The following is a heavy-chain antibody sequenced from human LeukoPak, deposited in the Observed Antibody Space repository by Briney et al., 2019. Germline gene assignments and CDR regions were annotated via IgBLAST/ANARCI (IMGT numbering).Heavy chain of an antibody. CDR1: GFTFSSYD. CDR2: IGTAGDT. J-gene: IGHJ4*02. V-gene: IGHV3-13*01. CDR3: ARGSPGPTGYYFDY. Sequence: PGGSLRLSCAASGFTFSSYDMHWVRQATGKGLECVSAIGTAGDTYYPGSVKGRFTISRENAKNSLYLQMNSLRAGDTAVYYCARGSPGPTGYYFDYWGQGTLVTVSS.